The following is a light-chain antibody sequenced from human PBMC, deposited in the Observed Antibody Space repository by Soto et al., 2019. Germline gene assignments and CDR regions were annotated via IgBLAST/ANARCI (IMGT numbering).Light chain of an antibody. Sequence: EVVLTQSPGTLSLSPGERATLSCRASQSVNSDLAWYHQKPGQAPRLLISDASNRATDIPDRFSGTGSGTDFTLTISRLEPGDFGVYYCQQYAVSPITFGQGTRLDIK. J-gene: IGKJ5*01. CDR3: QQYAVSPIT. V-gene: IGKV3-20*01. CDR2: DAS. CDR1: QSVNSD.